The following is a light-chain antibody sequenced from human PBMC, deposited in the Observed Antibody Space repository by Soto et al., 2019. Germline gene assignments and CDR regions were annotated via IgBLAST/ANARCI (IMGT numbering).Light chain of an antibody. CDR1: QNINNK. V-gene: IGKV3-15*01. CDR2: GAS. Sequence: EIVVTQSPATLSLSPGQRATLSCRTSQNINNKLVWYQQKPGQAPRLLIYGASTRATGIPARFSGSGSGTEFTLTISSLQSEEFAVYSCQHYNNWPLPFGGGTKVEI. CDR3: QHYNNWPLP. J-gene: IGKJ4*01.